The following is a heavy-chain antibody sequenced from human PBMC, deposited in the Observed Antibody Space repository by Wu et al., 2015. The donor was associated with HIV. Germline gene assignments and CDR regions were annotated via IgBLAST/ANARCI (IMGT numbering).Heavy chain of an antibody. D-gene: IGHD6-6*01. CDR1: GGTFSSYA. Sequence: QVHLVQSGAEVKKPGSSVKVSCKASGGTFSSYAISWVRQAPGQGLEWMGRINPNSGGTNYAQKFQGRVTMTRDTSISTAYMELSRLRSDDTAVYYCAREGLAGMDVWGQGTTVTVSS. J-gene: IGHJ6*02. CDR3: AREGLAGMDV. CDR2: INPNSGGT. V-gene: IGHV1-2*02.